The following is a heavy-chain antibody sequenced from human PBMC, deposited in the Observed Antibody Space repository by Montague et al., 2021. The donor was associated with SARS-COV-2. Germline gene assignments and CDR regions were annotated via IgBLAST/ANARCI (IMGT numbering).Heavy chain of an antibody. CDR2: IYYSGST. J-gene: IGHJ6*02. CDR1: GGSTSSSSYY. D-gene: IGHD1-20*01. Sequence: SETLSLTCTVSGGSTSSSSYYWGWIRQPPGKGLEWLGSIYYSGSTYYNPSIKSPVTISVDTSKNQFTLKLSSVTASAAAVYDCTRRVTGTTDHYYYYGMDVRGQGTPVPVPS. CDR3: TRRVTGTTDHYYYYGMDV. V-gene: IGHV4-39*01.